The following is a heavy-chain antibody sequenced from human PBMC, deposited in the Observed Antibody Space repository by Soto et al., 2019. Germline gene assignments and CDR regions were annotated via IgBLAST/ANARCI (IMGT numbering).Heavy chain of an antibody. CDR2: IWYDGSNK. J-gene: IGHJ6*03. CDR1: GFTFSSHG. V-gene: IGHV3-33*01. D-gene: IGHD2-2*01. Sequence: GGSLRLSCAASGFTFSSHGMHWVRQAPGKGLEWVAVIWYDGSNKYYADSVKGRFTISRDNSKNTLYLQMNSLRAEDTAVYYCAREGNLVVPAAIGYYYYYYMDVWGKGTTVTVSS. CDR3: AREGNLVVPAAIGYYYYYYMDV.